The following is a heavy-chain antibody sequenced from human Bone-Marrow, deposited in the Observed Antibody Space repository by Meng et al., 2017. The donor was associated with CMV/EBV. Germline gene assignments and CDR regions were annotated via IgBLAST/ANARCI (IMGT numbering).Heavy chain of an antibody. J-gene: IGHJ4*02. CDR1: GFTFSSYA. D-gene: IGHD5-24*01. Sequence: GESLKISCAASGFTFSSYAMSWVRQAPGKGLEWVSVIYSGGSSTYYADSVKGRFTISRDNSENTLYLQMNSLRPEDTAVYYCASSQPTIHHLINWGQGTLVTVSS. V-gene: IGHV3-23*03. CDR3: ASSQPTIHHLIN. CDR2: IYSGGSST.